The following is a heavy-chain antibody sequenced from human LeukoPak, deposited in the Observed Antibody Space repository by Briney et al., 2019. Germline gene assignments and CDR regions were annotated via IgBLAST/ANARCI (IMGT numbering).Heavy chain of an antibody. CDR1: GGSISSSSYY. Sequence: PSETLSLTCTVSGGSISSSSYYWGWIRQPPGKGLEWIGSIYYSGSTYYNPSLKSRVTVSVDTSKNQFSLKLSSVTAADTAVYYCARLDPRTAFCYMDVWGKGTTVTVSS. CDR2: IYYSGST. V-gene: IGHV4-39*01. CDR3: ARLDPRTAFCYMDV. J-gene: IGHJ6*03.